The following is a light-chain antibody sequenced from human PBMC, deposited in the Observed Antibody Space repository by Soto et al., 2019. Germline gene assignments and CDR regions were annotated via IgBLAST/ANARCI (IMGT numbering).Light chain of an antibody. J-gene: IGLJ2*01. CDR1: SSDVGAYDA. Sequence: QSALAQPASVSGSPGQSITISCTGTSSDVGAYDAVSWYQQHPGKAPQVIIYESYKRPSGISTRFSGSRSDNTASLTISGLQAEDEADYYCCCFAGSNTYIFGGGTKLTVL. CDR2: ESY. CDR3: CCFAGSNTYI. V-gene: IGLV2-23*01.